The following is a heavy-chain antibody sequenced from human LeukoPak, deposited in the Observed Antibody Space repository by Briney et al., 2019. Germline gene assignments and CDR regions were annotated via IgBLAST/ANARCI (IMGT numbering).Heavy chain of an antibody. Sequence: SETLSLTRTVSGGSISSSSYYWGWIRQPPGKGLEWIGGIYYSGSTYYNPSLKSRVTISVDTSKNQFSLKLSSVTAADTAVYYCARVHGIQLWFDFWGQGSLVTVSS. D-gene: IGHD5-18*01. CDR3: ARVHGIQLWFDF. CDR2: IYYSGST. J-gene: IGHJ4*02. V-gene: IGHV4-39*07. CDR1: GGSISSSSYY.